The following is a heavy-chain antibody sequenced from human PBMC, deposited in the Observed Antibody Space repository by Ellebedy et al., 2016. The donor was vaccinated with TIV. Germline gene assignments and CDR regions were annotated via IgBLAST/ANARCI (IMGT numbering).Heavy chain of an antibody. V-gene: IGHV3-48*03. CDR3: ARDLVRYFDWAPAMDV. D-gene: IGHD3-9*01. CDR2: LGSRGVHI. CDR1: GFTFSSYE. Sequence: GESLKISCAASGFTFSSYELNWVRQAPGKGLEWVSYLGSRGVHIHYAESVRGRFTISRANAKNSLYMQMNSLRAEDTAVYYCARDLVRYFDWAPAMDVWGQGTTVTVSS. J-gene: IGHJ6*02.